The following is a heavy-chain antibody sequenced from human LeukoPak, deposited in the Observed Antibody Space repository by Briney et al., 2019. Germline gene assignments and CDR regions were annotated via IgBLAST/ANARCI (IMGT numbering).Heavy chain of an antibody. Sequence: ASVKVTCKASGYTFTSYSINWVRQAPGQGLEWMGWISAYNGNTKYAQKVQGRVTMTTDTSTSTAYMELRSLRSDDTAMYYCAVNRFNYYDSSGSLNFWGQGTLVTVSS. D-gene: IGHD3-22*01. CDR3: AVNRFNYYDSSGSLNF. CDR1: GYTFTSYS. V-gene: IGHV1-18*01. J-gene: IGHJ4*02. CDR2: ISAYNGNT.